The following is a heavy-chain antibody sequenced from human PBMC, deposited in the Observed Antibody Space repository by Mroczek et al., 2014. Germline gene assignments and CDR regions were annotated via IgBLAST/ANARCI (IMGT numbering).Heavy chain of an antibody. J-gene: IGHJ6*02. D-gene: IGHD1-26*01. CDR2: IYYSGST. CDR3: ARDLAVGANNYYYGMDV. V-gene: IGHV4-59*01. CDR1: GGSISSYY. Sequence: QVQLQESGPGLVKPSETLSLTCTVSGGSISSYYWSWIRQPPGKGLEWIGYIYYSGSTNYNPSLKSRVTISVDTSKNQFSLKLSSVTAADTAVYYCARDLAVGANNYYYGMDVWGQGTTVTVSS.